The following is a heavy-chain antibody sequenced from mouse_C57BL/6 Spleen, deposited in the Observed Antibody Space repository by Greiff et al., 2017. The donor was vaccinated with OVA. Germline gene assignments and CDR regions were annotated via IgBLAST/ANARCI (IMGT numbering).Heavy chain of an antibody. Sequence: VKLKQSGPGLVQPSQSLSITCTVSGFSLTSYGVHWVRQSPGKGLEWLGVIWSGGSTDYNAAFISRLSISKDNSKSQVFFKMNSLQADDTAIYYCARKGRFPYYAMDYWGQGTSVTVSS. V-gene: IGHV2-2*01. J-gene: IGHJ4*01. CDR3: ARKGRFPYYAMDY. CDR2: IWSGGST. CDR1: GFSLTSYG.